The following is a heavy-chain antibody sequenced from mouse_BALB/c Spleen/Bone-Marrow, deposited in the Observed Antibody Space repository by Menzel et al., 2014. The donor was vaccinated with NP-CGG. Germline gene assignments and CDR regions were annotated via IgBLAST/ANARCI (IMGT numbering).Heavy chain of an antibody. D-gene: IGHD2-4*01. J-gene: IGHJ3*01. V-gene: IGHV5-9-2*01. CDR1: GFSFNSYG. CDR3: ARHAYYDQTEVSFVF. Sequence: EAQLQESGGGSVQSGGSLKPSCAASGFSFNSYGMSWVRQTPEKRLEWVATISGGGSYTFYPDSAKGGFSITRDNAKNNLYLQLSSLKSEDTALYYCARHAYYDQTEVSFVFCDQATLAAISA. CDR2: ISGGGSYT.